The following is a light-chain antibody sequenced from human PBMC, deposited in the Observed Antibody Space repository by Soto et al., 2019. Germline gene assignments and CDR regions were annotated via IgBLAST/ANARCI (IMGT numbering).Light chain of an antibody. Sequence: QSVLTQPPSVSAAPGQRVTISCTGSSSNIGAGYDVHWYQQLPGTAPKVIIYGSSSRPSGVPDRFSGSKSGTSASLAITGLQAEDEADYYCQSYDSSLSGWVFGGGTQLTVL. V-gene: IGLV1-40*01. CDR1: SSNIGAGYD. CDR3: QSYDSSLSGWV. J-gene: IGLJ3*02. CDR2: GSS.